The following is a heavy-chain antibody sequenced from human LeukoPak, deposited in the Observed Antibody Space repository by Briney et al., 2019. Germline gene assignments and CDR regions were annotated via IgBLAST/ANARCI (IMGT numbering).Heavy chain of an antibody. Sequence: ASVKVSCKASGYTFTGYYMHWVRQAPGQGLEWMGWINPNSGGTNYAQEFQGRVTMTRDTSISTAYMELSRLRSDDTGVYYCARDSYYGSGIGTRYYYYGMDVWGQGTTVTVSS. CDR3: ARDSYYGSGIGTRYYYYGMDV. CDR1: GYTFTGYY. D-gene: IGHD3-10*01. V-gene: IGHV1-2*02. J-gene: IGHJ6*02. CDR2: INPNSGGT.